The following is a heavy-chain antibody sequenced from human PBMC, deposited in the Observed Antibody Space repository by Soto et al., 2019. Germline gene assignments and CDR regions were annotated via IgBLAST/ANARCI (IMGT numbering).Heavy chain of an antibody. CDR1: GFAFTHCF. CDR3: ARDRRTTLAFDI. J-gene: IGHJ3*02. V-gene: IGHV1-46*01. D-gene: IGHD1-7*01. CDR2: INPSGGTT. Sequence: GASVKVSCKASGFAFTHCFIHWVRQAPGQGLEWMGIINPSGGTTNYAQRFRDRVTSTSDTSTSTVFMELTSLTSDDTAVYYCARDRRTTLAFDIWGQGTLVTVSS.